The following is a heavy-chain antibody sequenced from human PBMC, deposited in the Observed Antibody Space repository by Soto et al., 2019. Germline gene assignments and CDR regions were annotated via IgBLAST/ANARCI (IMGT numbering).Heavy chain of an antibody. CDR1: GFTFSSYS. J-gene: IGHJ5*02. CDR3: AKAGAFGVLYVWFDT. CDR2: ISGSGAYT. V-gene: IGHV3-23*01. D-gene: IGHD3-3*01. Sequence: EVKLLESGGGLVQPGGSLRLSCVASGFTFSSYSMSWVRQVPGKGLEWVSHISGSGAYTYDADSVKGRFTVSRDNSKNTLYLQLSSLRLEDTAIYYCAKAGAFGVLYVWFDTWGQGTLVTVSS.